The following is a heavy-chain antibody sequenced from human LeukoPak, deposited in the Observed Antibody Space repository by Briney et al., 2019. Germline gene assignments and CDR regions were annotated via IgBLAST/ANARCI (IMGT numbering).Heavy chain of an antibody. CDR3: ARRVVVVAATVLDAFDI. J-gene: IGHJ3*02. CDR2: IYYSGST. D-gene: IGHD2-15*01. CDR1: GGSISSGGYY. Sequence: SETLSLTCTVSGGSISSGGYYWSWIRQHPGKGLEWIGYIYYSGSTYYNPSLKSRVTISVDTSKNQFSLKLSSVTAADTAVYYCARRVVVVAATVLDAFDIWGQGTMVTVSS. V-gene: IGHV4-31*03.